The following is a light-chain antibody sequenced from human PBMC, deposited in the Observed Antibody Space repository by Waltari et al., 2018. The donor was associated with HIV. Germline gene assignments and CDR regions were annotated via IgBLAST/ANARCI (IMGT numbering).Light chain of an antibody. CDR1: SPNIGSTF. CDR3: AAWDDSLSGGV. Sequence: QSVLTQPPSTSGTPGQSVTITCSGSSPNIGSTFLSCYQQVPGTAPNPLISRNSQRPSGVPDRFSGSKSGTSASLAISGLRAEDEADYYCAAWDDSLSGGVFGGGTKLTVL. V-gene: IGLV1-47*01. CDR2: RNS. J-gene: IGLJ2*01.